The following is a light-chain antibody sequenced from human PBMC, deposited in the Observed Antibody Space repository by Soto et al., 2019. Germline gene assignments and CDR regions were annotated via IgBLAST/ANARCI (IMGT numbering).Light chain of an antibody. CDR1: QSVSSY. CDR3: QQYHSTPPRWT. V-gene: IGKV3-11*01. J-gene: IGKJ1*01. CDR2: DAS. Sequence: EIVLTQSPATLSLSPGERATLSCRASQSVSSYLAWYQQKPGQAPRLLIYDASNRATGIPARFSGSGSGTDFTLTISSLEPEDFAVYYCQQYHSTPPRWTFGQGTRVEIK.